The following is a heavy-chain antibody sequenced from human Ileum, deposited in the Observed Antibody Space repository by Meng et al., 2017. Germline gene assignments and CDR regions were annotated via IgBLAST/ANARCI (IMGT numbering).Heavy chain of an antibody. CDR1: GGSISSSAYS. CDR3: ARRSERWLQPEY. CDR2: IYQVGST. J-gene: IGHJ4*02. D-gene: IGHD5-24*01. Sequence: HLQLQESGSGLVTSSQTLSLTCTVSGGSISSSAYSWTWIRQPPGKGLEWIGYIYQVGSTNYNPSFKSRVTISVDTSKNQFSLNLSSVTAADTAVYYCARRSERWLQPEYWGQGTLVTVSS. V-gene: IGHV4-30-2*01.